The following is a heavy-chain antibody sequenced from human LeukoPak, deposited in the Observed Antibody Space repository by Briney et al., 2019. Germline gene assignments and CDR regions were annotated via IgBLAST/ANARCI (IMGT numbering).Heavy chain of an antibody. J-gene: IGHJ6*02. CDR1: GFTFSPYD. CDR2: IDTGGDT. V-gene: IGHV3-13*01. Sequence: GGSLRLSCAASGFTFSPYDMHWLRQVTGKGLEWLSAIDTGGDTYYSASVKGRFTISRENAKNSFYLQMNSLRAGDTAVYHCTRAHPHSYSSMDVWGQGTTVTVSS. CDR3: TRAHPHSYSSMDV.